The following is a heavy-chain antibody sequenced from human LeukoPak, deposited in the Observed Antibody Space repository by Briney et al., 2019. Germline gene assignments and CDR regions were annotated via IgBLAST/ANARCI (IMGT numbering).Heavy chain of an antibody. V-gene: IGHV3-7*01. J-gene: IGHJ4*02. CDR3: ASWGY. D-gene: IGHD3-16*01. CDR2: IKQDGSEK. Sequence: SGGSLRLSCAASGFTFSNFWMSWVRQAPGKGLEWLANIKQDGSEKYYVDSVKGRFTISRDNAKNSLYLQMNSLRAEDTALYYCASWGYWGQGTLVTVSS. CDR1: GFTFSNFW.